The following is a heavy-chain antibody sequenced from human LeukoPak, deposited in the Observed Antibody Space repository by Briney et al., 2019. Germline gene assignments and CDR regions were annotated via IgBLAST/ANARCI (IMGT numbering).Heavy chain of an antibody. J-gene: IGHJ4*02. D-gene: IGHD6-6*01. CDR1: GGTFSSYA. CDR2: INPNSGGT. Sequence: ASVKVSCKASGGTFSSYAISWVRQAPGQGLEWMGWINPNSGGTNYAQKFQGRVTMTRDTSISTAYMELSRLRSDDTAVYYCARRVRRGSSTLLDYWGQGTLVTVSS. CDR3: ARRVRRGSSTLLDY. V-gene: IGHV1-2*02.